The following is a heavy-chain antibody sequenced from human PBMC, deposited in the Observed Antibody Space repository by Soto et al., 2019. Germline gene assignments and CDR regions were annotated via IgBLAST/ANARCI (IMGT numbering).Heavy chain of an antibody. J-gene: IGHJ6*02. CDR3: ARGNPFNYAGFDV. D-gene: IGHD3-16*01. CDR1: GYTFSDFD. Sequence: QAHLEQSGAEVKRPGASVKVSCKASGYTFSDFDINWLRQASGQEPEWMGWMNAKSGDTFFAQRFQGKFNMTWDTSLSTAYMEVGSLTSDDTAIYFCARGNPFNYAGFDVWGQGTTVAVSS. CDR2: MNAKSGDT. V-gene: IGHV1-8*01.